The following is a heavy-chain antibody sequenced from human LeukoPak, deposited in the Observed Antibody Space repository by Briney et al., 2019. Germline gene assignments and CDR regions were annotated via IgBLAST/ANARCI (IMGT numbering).Heavy chain of an antibody. J-gene: IGHJ6*04. CDR1: GGSFSGYY. Sequence: SETLSLTCAVYGGSFSGYYWSWVRQPPGKGLEWIGEINHSGSTNYNPSLKSRVTISVDTSKNQFSLKLSSVTAADTAVYYCARGGFNYYGSGSYHRYYYGMDVWGKGTTVTVSS. CDR3: ARGGFNYYGSGSYHRYYYGMDV. V-gene: IGHV4-34*01. D-gene: IGHD3-10*01. CDR2: INHSGST.